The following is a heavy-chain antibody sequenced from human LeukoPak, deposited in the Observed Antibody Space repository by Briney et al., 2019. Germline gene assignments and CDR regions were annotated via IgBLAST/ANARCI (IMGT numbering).Heavy chain of an antibody. J-gene: IGHJ6*02. CDR3: ARDGSAVAAPGYYGMDV. CDR2: ISSNGGST. V-gene: IGHV3-64*01. Sequence: GGSLRPSCAASGFTFSSYAMHWVRQAPGKGLEYVSAISSNGGSTYYANSVKGRFTISRDNSKNTLYLQMGSLRAEDMAVYYCARDGSAVAAPGYYGMDVWGQGTTVTVSS. CDR1: GFTFSSYA. D-gene: IGHD6-19*01.